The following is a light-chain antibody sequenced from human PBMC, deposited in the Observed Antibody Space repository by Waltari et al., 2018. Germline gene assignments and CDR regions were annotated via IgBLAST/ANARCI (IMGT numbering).Light chain of an antibody. J-gene: IGLJ2*01. Sequence: QSALTQPASVSGSPGQSITISCTGTSSDVGGYNLVSWYQHHPGKAPKLIINEGRKRPSGVSYRFSGSKSGYTASLTISGLQAEDEADYYCCSYAGSKDLFGGGTKLTVL. V-gene: IGLV2-23*01. CDR2: EGR. CDR3: CSYAGSKDL. CDR1: SSDVGGYNL.